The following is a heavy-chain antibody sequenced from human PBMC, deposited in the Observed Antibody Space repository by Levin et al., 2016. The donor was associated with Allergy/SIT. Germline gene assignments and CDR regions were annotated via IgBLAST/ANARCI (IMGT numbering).Heavy chain of an antibody. J-gene: IGHJ3*01. V-gene: IGHV3-21*01. Sequence: GESLKISCAASGFTFSRYWMNWVRQAPGKGLEWVSSISTSSIYRYYADSVKGRFTISRDNAKNSLYLQMNSLRVEDTAVYFCARGKGGPTSYDAFDFWGQGTVVTVSS. CDR1: GFTFSRYW. CDR2: ISTSSIYR. CDR3: ARGKGGPTSYDAFDF. D-gene: IGHD1-26*01.